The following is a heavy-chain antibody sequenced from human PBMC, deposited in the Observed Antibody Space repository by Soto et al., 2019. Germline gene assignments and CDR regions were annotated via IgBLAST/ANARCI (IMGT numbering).Heavy chain of an antibody. CDR1: GGSVSSGGYY. D-gene: IGHD6-19*01. Sequence: SETLSLTCTVFGGSVSSGGYYWNWIRQPPGKGLEWIGYIYYSGSTNYCPSLKSRVTISLDTSKNQFSLRLTSVTAADTAVYYCARGRTEPAVAGGNWFDPWGQGTLVTVSS. V-gene: IGHV4-61*08. CDR2: IYYSGST. J-gene: IGHJ5*02. CDR3: ARGRTEPAVAGGNWFDP.